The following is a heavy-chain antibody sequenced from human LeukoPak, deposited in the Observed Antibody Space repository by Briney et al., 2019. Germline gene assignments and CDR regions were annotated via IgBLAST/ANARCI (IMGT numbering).Heavy chain of an antibody. CDR2: FDPEDGET. CDR3: APIDYGGNSGSARWFDP. Sequence: ASVKVSCKVSGYTLTELSMHWVRQAPGKGLEWMGGFDPEDGETIYAQKFQGRVTMTEDTSTDTAYMELSSLRAEDTAVYYCAPIDYGGNSGSARWFDPWGQGTLVTVSS. V-gene: IGHV1-24*01. D-gene: IGHD4-23*01. J-gene: IGHJ5*02. CDR1: GYTLTELS.